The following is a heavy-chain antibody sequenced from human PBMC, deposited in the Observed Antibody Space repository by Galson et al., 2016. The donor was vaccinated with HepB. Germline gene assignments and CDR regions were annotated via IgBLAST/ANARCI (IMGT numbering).Heavy chain of an antibody. D-gene: IGHD2-15*01. CDR2: IDPSDSYT. J-gene: IGHJ6*02. V-gene: IGHV5-10-1*01. Sequence: QSGAEVKKPGESLRISCKDSGYSFSTYWIIWVRQMPGKGLEWMGRIDPSDSYTNYSPSFQGHVTISADKSISTAYLQWSRLKASDTGIYYCARQGSSAGGLYYYYGMDVWGQGTTVTVSS. CDR1: GYSFSTYW. CDR3: ARQGSSAGGLYYYYGMDV.